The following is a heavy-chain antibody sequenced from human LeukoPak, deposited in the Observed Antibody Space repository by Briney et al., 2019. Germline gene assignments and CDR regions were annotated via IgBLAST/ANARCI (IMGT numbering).Heavy chain of an antibody. V-gene: IGHV4-34*01. CDR3: AKTPVVTLSAFDI. CDR1: GGSFSGNV. J-gene: IGHJ3*02. D-gene: IGHD3-22*01. Sequence: SETLSLTCGVYGGSFSGNVWSWIRQPPGKGLQWIGEINHSGSTTYNPSLKSQVTISLDTSRNQFSLKLTSVTAADTAVYYCAKTPVVTLSAFDIWGQGTLVTVSS. CDR2: INHSGST.